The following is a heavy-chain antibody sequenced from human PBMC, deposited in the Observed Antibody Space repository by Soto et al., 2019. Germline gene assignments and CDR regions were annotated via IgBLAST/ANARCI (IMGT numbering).Heavy chain of an antibody. J-gene: IGHJ4*02. CDR2: TGYTSKWYN. Sequence: QVQLQQSGPGLVKPSQTLSLTCAISGDSISTNNVAWNWIRQSPSGGLEWLGRTGYTSKWYNDYAVSVRSRITINPDRSKNQFSLQLNSVTLDDTAVYYCARGKYSAFDYWGQGTLVTVSS. CDR1: GDSISTNNVA. D-gene: IGHD5-18*01. V-gene: IGHV6-1*01. CDR3: ARGKYSAFDY.